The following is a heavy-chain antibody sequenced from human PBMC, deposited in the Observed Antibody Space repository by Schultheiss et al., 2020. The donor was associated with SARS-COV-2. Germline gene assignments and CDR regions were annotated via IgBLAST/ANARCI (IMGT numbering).Heavy chain of an antibody. CDR2: IYTSGST. D-gene: IGHD2-15*01. CDR3: ARDSEVEAFDY. V-gene: IGHV4-4*08. CDR1: GGSISSYY. Sequence: SETLSLTCTVSGGSISSYYWSWIRQPPGKGLEWIGRIYTSGSTNYNPSLKSRVTISVDTSKNQFSLKLSSVTAADTAVYYCARDSEVEAFDYWGQGTLVTVSS. J-gene: IGHJ4*02.